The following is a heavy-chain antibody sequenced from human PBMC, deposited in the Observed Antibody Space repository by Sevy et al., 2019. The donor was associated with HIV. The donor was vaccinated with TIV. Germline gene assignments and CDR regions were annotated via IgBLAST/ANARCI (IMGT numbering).Heavy chain of an antibody. J-gene: IGHJ5*02. CDR3: VRDLNYCSGGSCFWFDP. CDR1: GFTVSSNY. CDR2: IYSGGST. D-gene: IGHD2-15*01. V-gene: IGHV3-53*01. Sequence: GGSLRLSCAASGFTVSSNYMSWVRQAPGKGLEWVSVIYSGGSTYYADSVKGRFTISRDNSKNTLYLQMNSLRAEDTAVYYCVRDLNYCSGGSCFWFDPWGQGTLVTVSS.